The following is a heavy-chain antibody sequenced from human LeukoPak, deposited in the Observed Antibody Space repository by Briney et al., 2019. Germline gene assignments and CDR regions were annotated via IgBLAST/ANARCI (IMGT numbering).Heavy chain of an antibody. CDR3: VRDKGGRSGAIYYDAFDV. D-gene: IGHD1-26*01. Sequence: GGSLRFSXAASGFTFNTYWMIWVRQAPGKGLEWVANIGQGGSLRYYVDSLKGRFTISRDNAKNSMYLQMNSLRAEDTAVYYCVRDKGGRSGAIYYDAFDVWGQGTKVTVSS. CDR2: IGQGGSLR. V-gene: IGHV3-7*01. J-gene: IGHJ3*01. CDR1: GFTFNTYW.